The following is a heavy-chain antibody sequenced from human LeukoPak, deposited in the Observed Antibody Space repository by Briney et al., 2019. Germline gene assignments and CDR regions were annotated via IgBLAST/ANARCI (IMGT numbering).Heavy chain of an antibody. CDR1: GVSISSYY. V-gene: IGHV4-4*07. Sequence: TTSETLSLTCTVSGVSISSYYWSWIRQPAGKGLEWLGRIYTSGSTNYNPSLKSRVTMSVDTSKNQFSLKLSSVTAADTAVYYCARGRVPAATNYYYYYMDVWGKGTTVTVSS. J-gene: IGHJ6*03. CDR2: IYTSGST. D-gene: IGHD2-2*01. CDR3: ARGRVPAATNYYYYYMDV.